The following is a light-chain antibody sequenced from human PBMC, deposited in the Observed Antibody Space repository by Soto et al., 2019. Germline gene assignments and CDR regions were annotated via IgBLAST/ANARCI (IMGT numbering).Light chain of an antibody. V-gene: IGKV1-39*01. CDR2: AAS. CDR3: QQSYSTPLT. CDR1: QTISDF. J-gene: IGKJ4*01. Sequence: DIQMTQFPSSLSASVGDRVTITCRASQTISDFLNWYQQKPGKAPKLLIYAASSLQSGVPSRFSGSGSGTDFTLTISSLQPEDFATYYCQQSYSTPLTFGGGTKVDI.